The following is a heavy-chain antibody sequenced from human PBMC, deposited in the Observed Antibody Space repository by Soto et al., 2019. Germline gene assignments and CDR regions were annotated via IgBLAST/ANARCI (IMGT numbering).Heavy chain of an antibody. CDR2: IIPMLGMS. CDR3: ARSYGSGRRAFDY. Sequence: QVHLVQSGAEVKKPGSSVKVSCKASGDTFDSYTINWVRQAPGQRLEWMGRIIPMLGMSNYALKFQGRVTSTADKSTTTVYMHLSSLRSDDTAVYYCARSYGSGRRAFDYWGQGKLVTVSS. D-gene: IGHD3-10*01. CDR1: GDTFDSYT. V-gene: IGHV1-69*02. J-gene: IGHJ4*02.